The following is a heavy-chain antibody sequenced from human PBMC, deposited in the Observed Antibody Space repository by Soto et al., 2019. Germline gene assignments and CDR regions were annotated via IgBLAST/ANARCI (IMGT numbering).Heavy chain of an antibody. CDR3: AKFPTPQYYFDY. CDR1: GFTISSYA. V-gene: IGHV3-23*01. CDR2: ISGSGGST. Sequence: GGSQRVSCTASGFTISSYARSWVRQAPGKGLEWVSAISGSGGSTYYADSAKGRFTISRDNSKNTLYLQMNSLRAEDTAVYYCAKFPTPQYYFDYWGQGTLVTVSS. D-gene: IGHD4-4*01. J-gene: IGHJ4*02.